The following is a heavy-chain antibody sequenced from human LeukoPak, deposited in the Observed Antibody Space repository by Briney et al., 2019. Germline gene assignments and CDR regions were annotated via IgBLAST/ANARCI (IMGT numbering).Heavy chain of an antibody. CDR1: GFTFSTYT. J-gene: IGHJ4*02. V-gene: IGHV3-30*04. D-gene: IGHD1-1*01. CDR3: ARESTTGATGDY. CDR2: ISYDERNE. Sequence: PGGSLRLSCAASGFTFSTYTMNWVRRAPGKGLEWVAVISYDERNEFYADSVKGRFTVSRDNSKNTVYLQMNSLRAEDTAVYFCARESTTGATGDYWGQGTLVTVSS.